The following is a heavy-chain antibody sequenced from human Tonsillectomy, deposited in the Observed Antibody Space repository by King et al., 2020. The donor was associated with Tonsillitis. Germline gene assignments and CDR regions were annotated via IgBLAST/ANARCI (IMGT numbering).Heavy chain of an antibody. Sequence: VQLQQWGAGLLKPSETLSLTCAVYGGSFSGYYWSWIRQPPGKGLEWVGESNHSGSTNYNPSLKSRVTISVATSKNQFSLKLSSVTAADTAVYYCARGVATVSYYYYYYMDVWVKGTTVTVSS. CDR3: ARGVATVSYYYYYYMDV. J-gene: IGHJ6*03. V-gene: IGHV4-34*01. CDR2: SNHSGST. CDR1: GGSFSGYY. D-gene: IGHD5-12*01.